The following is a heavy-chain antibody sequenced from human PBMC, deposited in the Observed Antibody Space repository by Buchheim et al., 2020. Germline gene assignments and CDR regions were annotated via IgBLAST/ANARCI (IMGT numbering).Heavy chain of an antibody. V-gene: IGHV3-30*18. J-gene: IGHJ6*02. CDR2: ISFDGTKK. CDR3: TKDQYGDHEGGMDV. Sequence: QVQLVESGGGVVQPGRSLRLSCEASGFTFRTYGMNWVRQAPGKGLEWVAVISFDGTKKYYAESVKGRLTISRDNSKNMLYLQMDSLRGEDTAVYYCTKDQYGDHEGGMDVWGQGTT. D-gene: IGHD4-17*01. CDR1: GFTFRTYG.